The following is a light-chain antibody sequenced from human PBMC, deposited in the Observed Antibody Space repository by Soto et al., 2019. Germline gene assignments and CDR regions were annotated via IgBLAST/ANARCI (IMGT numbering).Light chain of an antibody. CDR1: QDITLY. CDR2: DAS. V-gene: IGKV1-33*01. J-gene: IGKJ2*01. Sequence: DIQMTQSPSSLSASVGDRVTITCQASQDITLYLNWYQHKPGKAPNLLIRDASTLETGVPTRFSGRGSGTTFTLTILNLQPEDVATYYCQQYDSRPNSFGQGTKVE. CDR3: QQYDSRPNS.